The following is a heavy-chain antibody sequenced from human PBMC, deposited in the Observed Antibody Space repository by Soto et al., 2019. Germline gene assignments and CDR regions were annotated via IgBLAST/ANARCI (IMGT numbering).Heavy chain of an antibody. J-gene: IGHJ4*02. CDR3: ARWSYLDY. CDR1: GFSFGSYA. CDR2: ISGSDGKT. D-gene: IGHD3-3*01. V-gene: IGHV3-23*01. Sequence: GGSRRLSCAASGFSFGSYALSWVRQAPGKGLEWVSTISGSDGKTFYADSVKGRFSISRDTSQNTLYLQMNSLRADDTAIYYCARWSYLDYWGQGTRVTVSS.